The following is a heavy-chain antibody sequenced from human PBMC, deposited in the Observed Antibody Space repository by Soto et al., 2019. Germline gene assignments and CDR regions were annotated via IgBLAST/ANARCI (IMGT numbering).Heavy chain of an antibody. CDR2: FDPEDGET. Sequence: ASVKVSCKVSGYTLTELSMHWVRQAPGKGLEWMGGFDPEDGETIYAQKFQGRVTMTEDTSTDTAYMELSSLRSEDTAVYYCATSLGYGTLADYYYGMDVWGQGTTVTVSS. J-gene: IGHJ6*02. CDR1: GYTLTELS. D-gene: IGHD5-18*01. V-gene: IGHV1-24*01. CDR3: ATSLGYGTLADYYYGMDV.